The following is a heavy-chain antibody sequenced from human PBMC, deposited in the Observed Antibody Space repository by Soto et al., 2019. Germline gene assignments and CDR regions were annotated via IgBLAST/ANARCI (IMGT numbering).Heavy chain of an antibody. Sequence: PGESLNIACKGSEYSFTSYWISWVRQMPGKGLEWMGRIDPSDSYTNYSASFQGHVTITADKSISTAYLQWSSLKASDTAMYYCARRGGVMITFGGVIESYYYYGMDVWGQGTTVTVSS. CDR3: ARRGGVMITFGGVIESYYYYGMDV. CDR1: EYSFTSYW. CDR2: IDPSDSYT. V-gene: IGHV5-10-1*01. D-gene: IGHD3-16*02. J-gene: IGHJ6*02.